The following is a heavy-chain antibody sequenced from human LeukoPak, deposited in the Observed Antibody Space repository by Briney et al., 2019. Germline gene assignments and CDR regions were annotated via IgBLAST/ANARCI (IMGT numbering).Heavy chain of an antibody. CDR3: ARFIAAPYYFDY. CDR2: IKQDGSEK. Sequence: GGSLRLSCAASGFAFSGYWMSWVRQAPGKGLEWVANIKQDGSEKYYVDSVKGRFTISRDNAKNSLYLQMNSLRAEDTAVYYCARFIAAPYYFDYWGRGTLVTVSS. J-gene: IGHJ4*02. CDR1: GFAFSGYW. V-gene: IGHV3-7*01. D-gene: IGHD6-13*01.